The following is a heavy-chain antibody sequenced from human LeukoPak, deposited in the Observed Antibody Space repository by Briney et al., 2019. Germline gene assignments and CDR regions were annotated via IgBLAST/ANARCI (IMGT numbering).Heavy chain of an antibody. CDR3: ARESKGAVTTYD. CDR1: GGSISSTYS. V-gene: IGHV4-59*01. Sequence: SETLSLTCTVSGGSISSTYSWSWIRQPPGKGLDWIGYAYNTGTTNYNPSLKSRVTMSVDTSKNQFSLKLSSVTAADTAVYYCARESKGAVTTYDWGQGTLVTVSS. D-gene: IGHD4-17*01. J-gene: IGHJ4*02. CDR2: AYNTGTT.